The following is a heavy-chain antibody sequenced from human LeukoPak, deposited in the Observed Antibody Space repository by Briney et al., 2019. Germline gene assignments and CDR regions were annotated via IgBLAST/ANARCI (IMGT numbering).Heavy chain of an antibody. Sequence: PSETLSLTCTVSGGSISSGDYYWSWIRQPPGKGLEWIGYIYYSGSTYYNPSLKSRVTISVDTSKNQFSLKLSSVTAAETAVYYCARVDGDFWSHYYMDVWGKGTTVTVSS. V-gene: IGHV4-30-4*08. J-gene: IGHJ6*03. D-gene: IGHD3-3*01. CDR2: IYYSGST. CDR3: ARVDGDFWSHYYMDV. CDR1: GGSISSGDYY.